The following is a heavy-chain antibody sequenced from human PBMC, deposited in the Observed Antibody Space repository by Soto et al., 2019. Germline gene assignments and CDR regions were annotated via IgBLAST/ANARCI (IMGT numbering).Heavy chain of an antibody. J-gene: IGHJ4*02. V-gene: IGHV4-4*02. Sequence: SETLSLTCAVSGGSISSSNWWSWVRQPPGKGLEWIGEIYHSGSTNYNPSLKSRVTISVDKSKNQFSLKLSSVTAADTAVYYCAITSRHYYDSSGYYHWGQGTLVTVSS. CDR3: AITSRHYYDSSGYYH. CDR2: IYHSGST. CDR1: GGSISSSNW. D-gene: IGHD3-22*01.